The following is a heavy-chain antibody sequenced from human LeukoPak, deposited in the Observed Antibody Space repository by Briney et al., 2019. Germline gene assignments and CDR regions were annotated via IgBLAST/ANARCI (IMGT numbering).Heavy chain of an antibody. J-gene: IGHJ6*02. Sequence: KTGGSLRVSCAASGFTFSSYSMNWVRQAPGKGLEWVSSISSRSSYIYYADSVKGRFTISRDNAKNSLYLQMNSLRAEDTAVYYCARGVGGGMDVWGQGTTVTASS. CDR3: ARGVGGGMDV. CDR2: ISSRSSYI. V-gene: IGHV3-21*01. D-gene: IGHD1-26*01. CDR1: GFTFSSYS.